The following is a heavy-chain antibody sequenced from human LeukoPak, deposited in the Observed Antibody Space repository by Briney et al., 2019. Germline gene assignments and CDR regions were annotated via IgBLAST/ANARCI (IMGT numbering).Heavy chain of an antibody. D-gene: IGHD3-22*01. CDR2: VYYSGST. CDR3: ARHVHHSSGFEYYFDY. Sequence: PSETLSLTCIVSGDSLSNDNYYWGWIRQPPGKGLEWIGSVYYSGSTYYNPSLKSRITMSVDTSKSQFSLNLSSVTAADTAVYYCARHVHHSSGFEYYFDYWGQGTLVTVSS. J-gene: IGHJ4*02. V-gene: IGHV4-39*01. CDR1: GDSLSNDNYY.